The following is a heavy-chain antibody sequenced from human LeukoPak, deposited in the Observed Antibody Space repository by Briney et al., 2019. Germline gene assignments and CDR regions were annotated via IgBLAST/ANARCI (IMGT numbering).Heavy chain of an antibody. CDR1: GGSISSGGYS. J-gene: IGHJ4*02. V-gene: IGHV4-30-4*07. Sequence: SETLSLTCTVSGGSISSGGYSWGWIRQPPGKGLEWIGYIYYSGSTYYNPSLKSRVTISVDTSKNQFSLKLSSVTAADTAVYYCARSFGYGSGSYYNVYFDYWGQGTLVTVSS. D-gene: IGHD3-10*01. CDR2: IYYSGST. CDR3: ARSFGYGSGSYYNVYFDY.